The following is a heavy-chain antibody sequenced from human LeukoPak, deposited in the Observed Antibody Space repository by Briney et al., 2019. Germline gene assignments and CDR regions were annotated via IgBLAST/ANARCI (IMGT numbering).Heavy chain of an antibody. CDR2: INPSGGST. V-gene: IGHV1-46*01. CDR3: ARDFTYDYDSSGYYYGY. Sequence: ASVKVSCKASGYTFTSYYMHWVRQAPGQGLEWMGIINPSGGSTSYAQKFQGRVTMTGDTSTSTVYMELSGLRSEDTAVYYCARDFTYDYDSSGYYYGYWGQGTLVTVSS. CDR1: GYTFTSYY. D-gene: IGHD3-22*01. J-gene: IGHJ4*02.